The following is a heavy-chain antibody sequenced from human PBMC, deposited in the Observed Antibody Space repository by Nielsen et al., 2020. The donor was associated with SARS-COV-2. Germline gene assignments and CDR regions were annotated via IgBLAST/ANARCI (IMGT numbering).Heavy chain of an antibody. CDR3: ARGYSGYDFDY. J-gene: IGHJ4*02. CDR2: IIPIFGTA. Sequence: SVKVSCKASGCTFSSYAISWVRQAPGQGLEWMGGIIPIFGTANYAQKFQGRVTITADKSTSTAYMELSSLRSEDTAVYYCARGYSGYDFDYWGQGTLVTVSS. D-gene: IGHD5-12*01. CDR1: GCTFSSYA. V-gene: IGHV1-69*06.